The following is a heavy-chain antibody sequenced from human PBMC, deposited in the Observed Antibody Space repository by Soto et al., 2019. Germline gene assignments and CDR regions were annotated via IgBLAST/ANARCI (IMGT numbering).Heavy chain of an antibody. J-gene: IGHJ4*02. V-gene: IGHV1-69*01. CDR3: ARGVSGYVWFNEF. CDR1: GGLFSSYA. D-gene: IGHD3-22*01. Sequence: QEQLVQSGAEVKKSGSSVKVSCKDTGGLFSSYAVSWVRQAPGQGLEWMGGIIPVFDTVYYAQKFQGSGTIAAEESTNTAYMELSSLRSEDTAMYYCARGVSGYVWFNEFWGQGTLVTVSS. CDR2: IIPVFDTV.